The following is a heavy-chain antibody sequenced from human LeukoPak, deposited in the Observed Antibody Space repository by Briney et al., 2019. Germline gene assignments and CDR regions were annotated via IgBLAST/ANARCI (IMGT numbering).Heavy chain of an antibody. Sequence: SETLSLTCTVSGGPINNYYSSWMRQPPGKGLEWIGYIHYTGSTKYNPSLQSRVTISVDTAKNQISLKLSSVTAADTGVYFCARYRSCALDYWGQGALVTVSS. CDR2: IHYTGST. V-gene: IGHV4-59*01. D-gene: IGHD2-15*01. CDR3: ARYRSCALDY. CDR1: GGPINNYY. J-gene: IGHJ4*02.